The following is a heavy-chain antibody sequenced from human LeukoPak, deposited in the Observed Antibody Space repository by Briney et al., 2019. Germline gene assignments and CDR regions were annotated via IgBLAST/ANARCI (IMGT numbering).Heavy chain of an antibody. CDR2: ISGRGGST. D-gene: IGHD3-22*01. Sequence: PGGSLRLSCAASGFTFSSYAMSWVRQAPGKGLEWVSGISGRGGSTYYADSVKGRFTISRDNSKNTLYLQMNSLRAEDTAVYYCAKDLKRDYYDSSGYYYFDYWGQGTLVTVSS. V-gene: IGHV3-23*01. CDR1: GFTFSSYA. CDR3: AKDLKRDYYDSSGYYYFDY. J-gene: IGHJ4*02.